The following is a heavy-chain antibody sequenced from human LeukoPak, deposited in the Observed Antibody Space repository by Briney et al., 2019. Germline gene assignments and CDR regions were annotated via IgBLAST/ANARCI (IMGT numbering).Heavy chain of an antibody. CDR2: ISTAITTT. V-gene: IGHV3-48*01. J-gene: IGHJ4*02. CDR3: ARDGGKGYEIDY. CDR1: GFPFSNNP. D-gene: IGHD2-2*01. Sequence: QPGGSLRLSCVVSGFPFSNNPMNWVRQAPGKGLEWVSYISTAITTTYYAESVKGRFTISRDNAKNSLYLQMNSLRVEDTAVYYCARDGGKGYEIDYWGQRTLVTVSS.